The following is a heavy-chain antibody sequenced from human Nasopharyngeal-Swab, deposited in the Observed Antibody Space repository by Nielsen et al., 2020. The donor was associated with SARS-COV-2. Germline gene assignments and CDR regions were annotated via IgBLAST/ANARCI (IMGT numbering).Heavy chain of an antibody. CDR3: ARGGSSSWYSYYYYYMDV. CDR1: GYTFTSYA. J-gene: IGHJ6*03. D-gene: IGHD6-13*01. CDR2: INTNTGNP. Sequence: AAVKVSCKASGYTFTSYAMNWVRQAPGQGLEWMGWINTNTGNPTYAQGFTGRFVFSLDTSVSTAYLQISSLKAEDTAVYYCARGGSSSWYSYYYYYMDVWGNGTTVTVSS. V-gene: IGHV7-4-1*02.